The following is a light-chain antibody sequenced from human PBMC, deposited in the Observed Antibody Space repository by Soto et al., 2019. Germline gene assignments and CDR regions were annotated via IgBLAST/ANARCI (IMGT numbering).Light chain of an antibody. Sequence: QSVLTQPPSVSGAPGQRVTITCTGSSSNVGAGNDVPWYQQHPGTAPKLLIYDDSKRPSGVPDRFSGSKSGTSASLAITGLQAEDEADYYCQSYDSSLSGWVFGGGTQLTVL. CDR1: SSNVGAGND. CDR2: DDS. CDR3: QSYDSSLSGWV. J-gene: IGLJ3*02. V-gene: IGLV1-40*01.